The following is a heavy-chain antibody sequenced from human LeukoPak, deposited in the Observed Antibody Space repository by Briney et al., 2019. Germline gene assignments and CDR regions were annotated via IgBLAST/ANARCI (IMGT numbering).Heavy chain of an antibody. V-gene: IGHV3-15*01. CDR2: IKRKSDGWTT. J-gene: IGHJ4*02. Sequence: GGSLRLSCEVSGFTLNKAWMTWVRQAPGKGLEWVGRIKRKSDGWTTDYAVPVKGRFTISRDDSKNTLYLQMNSLKNEDTAVYFCSKIGTGFDNWGQGTLVTVSS. D-gene: IGHD3-10*01. CDR1: GFTLNKAW. CDR3: SKIGTGFDN.